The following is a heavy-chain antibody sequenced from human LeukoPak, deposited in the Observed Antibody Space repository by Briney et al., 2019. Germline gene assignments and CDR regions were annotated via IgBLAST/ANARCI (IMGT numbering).Heavy chain of an antibody. Sequence: GGSLRLSCAASGFTFSSFTMNWVRQAPGKGLEWVSSISGSSSYLYYADSVKGRFTISRDNSNNMVYLQMISLRAEDTAVYYCARDSMVRGVITTRWFDPWGQGTLVTVSS. CDR1: GFTFSSFT. J-gene: IGHJ5*02. D-gene: IGHD3-10*01. CDR2: ISGSSSYL. CDR3: ARDSMVRGVITTRWFDP. V-gene: IGHV3-21*06.